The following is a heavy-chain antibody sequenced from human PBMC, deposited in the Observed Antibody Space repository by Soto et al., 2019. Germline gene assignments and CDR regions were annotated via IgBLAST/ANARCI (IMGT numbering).Heavy chain of an antibody. D-gene: IGHD3-3*01. J-gene: IGHJ4*02. V-gene: IGHV1-3*01. CDR3: ARLAGITIFGVVDNYFDY. Sequence: ASVKVSCKXSGYTFTSYAMHWVRQAPGQRLEWMGWINAGNGNTKYSQKFQGRVTITRDTSASTAYMELSSLRSEDTAVYYCARLAGITIFGVVDNYFDYWGQGTLVTVSS. CDR1: GYTFTSYA. CDR2: INAGNGNT.